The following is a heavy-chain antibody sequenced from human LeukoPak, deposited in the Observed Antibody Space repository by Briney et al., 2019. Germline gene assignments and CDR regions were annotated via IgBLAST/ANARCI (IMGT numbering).Heavy chain of an antibody. D-gene: IGHD3-22*01. V-gene: IGHV4-34*01. Sequence: SETLSLTCAVYGGSFSGHYWSWIRQPPGKGLEWIGEINHSGSTNYNPSLKSRVTISVDTSKNQFSLKLSSVTAADTAVYYCARGSQDDSSGYYFDYWGQGTLVTVSS. CDR2: INHSGST. CDR3: ARGSQDDSSGYYFDY. CDR1: GGSFSGHY. J-gene: IGHJ4*02.